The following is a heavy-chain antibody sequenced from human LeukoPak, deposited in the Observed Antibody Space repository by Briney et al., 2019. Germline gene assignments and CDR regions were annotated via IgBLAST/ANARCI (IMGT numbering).Heavy chain of an antibody. CDR2: ISSSSSYI. D-gene: IGHD6-19*01. Sequence: GGSLRLSCAASGVTFSSYSMNWVRQAPGKGLEWVSSISSSSSYIYYADSVKGRFTISRDNSKNMLYLQMNSLRTEDTAVYYCVKETTQHTSGWYFWHWGQGNLVTVSS. J-gene: IGHJ4*02. CDR3: VKETTQHTSGWYFWH. V-gene: IGHV3-21*06. CDR1: GVTFSSYS.